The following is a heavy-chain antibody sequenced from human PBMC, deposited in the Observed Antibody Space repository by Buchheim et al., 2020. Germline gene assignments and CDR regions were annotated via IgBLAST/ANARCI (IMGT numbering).Heavy chain of an antibody. D-gene: IGHD3-22*01. CDR1: GYTFTSYY. V-gene: IGHV1-46*01. CDR3: AREPTMIVVSGMDV. Sequence: QVQLVQSGAEVKKPGASVKVSCKASGYTFTSYYMHWVRQAPGQGLEWMGIINPSGGSKSYAQKFQGRVTMTRDTYRRTVDMELSSLRSEDTAVYYCAREPTMIVVSGMDVWGQGTT. J-gene: IGHJ6*02. CDR2: INPSGGSK.